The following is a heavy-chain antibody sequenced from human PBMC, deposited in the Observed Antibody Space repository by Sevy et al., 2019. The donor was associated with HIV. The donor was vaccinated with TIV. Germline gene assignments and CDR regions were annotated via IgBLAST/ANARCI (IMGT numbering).Heavy chain of an antibody. J-gene: IGHJ4*02. Sequence: SETLSLTCTVSGGSISSSSYYWGWIRQPPGKGLEWIGSIYYSGSTYYNPSLKSRVTISVDTSKNQFSLKLSSVTAADTAVYYCASHSGYYQGDFDYRGQGTLVTVSS. D-gene: IGHD5-12*01. V-gene: IGHV4-39*01. CDR3: ASHSGYYQGDFDY. CDR1: GGSISSSSYY. CDR2: IYYSGST.